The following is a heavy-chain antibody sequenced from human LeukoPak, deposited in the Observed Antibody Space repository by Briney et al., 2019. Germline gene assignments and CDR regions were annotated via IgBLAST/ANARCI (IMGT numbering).Heavy chain of an antibody. Sequence: GGSLRLSCAASGFTFSTYTMNWVRQAPGKGLEWVSSISTSGTYIYYADSVRGRFTISRDNAKNSLYLQMNSLRAEDTAVYYCARDLRLDAFDIWGQGTMVTVSS. CDR1: GFTFSTYT. CDR2: ISTSGTYI. D-gene: IGHD3-3*01. CDR3: ARDLRLDAFDI. J-gene: IGHJ3*02. V-gene: IGHV3-21*01.